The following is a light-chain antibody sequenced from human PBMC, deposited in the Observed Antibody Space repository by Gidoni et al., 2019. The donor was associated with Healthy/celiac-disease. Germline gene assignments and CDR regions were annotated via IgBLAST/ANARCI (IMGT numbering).Light chain of an antibody. V-gene: IGLV3-1*01. Sequence: SSELTQPPSVSVSPGQTASITCSGDKLGDKYACWSQQKPGQSPVLVIYQDSKRPSGIPERFSGSNSGNTATLTISGTQAMNEADYYCQAWDSSTVVFGGGTKLTVL. CDR1: KLGDKY. J-gene: IGLJ2*01. CDR2: QDS. CDR3: QAWDSSTVV.